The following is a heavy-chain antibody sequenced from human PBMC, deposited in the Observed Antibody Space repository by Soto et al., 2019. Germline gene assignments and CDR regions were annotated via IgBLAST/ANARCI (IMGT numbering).Heavy chain of an antibody. CDR2: INVGIGNT. J-gene: IGHJ4*02. Sequence: RQYTGQRLEWMGWINVGIGNTKYSQKFQGRVTITSDTSASTAYLELSSLRSEDTAVYYCARTPGSSAWDINDFSGQRTLLTVSS. V-gene: IGHV1-3*01. D-gene: IGHD6-19*01. CDR3: ARTPGSSAWDINDF.